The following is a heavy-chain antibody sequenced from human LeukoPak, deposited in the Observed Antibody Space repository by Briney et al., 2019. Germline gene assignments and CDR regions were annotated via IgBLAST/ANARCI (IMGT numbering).Heavy chain of an antibody. CDR3: ARDIPSPPSGGSPIDLYYYGMDV. D-gene: IGHD2-15*01. CDR1: GYTFTSYY. Sequence: GASVRVSCKASGYTFTSYYMHWVRQAPGQGLEWMGIINPSGGSTSYAQKFQGRVTITADESTSTAYMELSSLRSEDTAVYYCARDIPSPPSGGSPIDLYYYGMDVWGQGTTVTVSS. V-gene: IGHV1-46*01. CDR2: INPSGGST. J-gene: IGHJ6*02.